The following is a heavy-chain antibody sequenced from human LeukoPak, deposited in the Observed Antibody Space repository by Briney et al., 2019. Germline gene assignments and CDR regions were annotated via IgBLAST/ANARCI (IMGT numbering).Heavy chain of an antibody. CDR2: ISSTSTNM. V-gene: IGHV3-48*04. D-gene: IGHD5-18*01. Sequence: PGGSLRLSCAASRFTFSTYSMNWVRQAPGRGLGWVSYISSTSTNMYYKDSVKGRFTISRDNAKNSLYLQMNSLRAEDTALYYCARAGVGADTAMELGYWGQGTLVTVSS. CDR3: ARAGVGADTAMELGY. J-gene: IGHJ4*02. CDR1: RFTFSTYS.